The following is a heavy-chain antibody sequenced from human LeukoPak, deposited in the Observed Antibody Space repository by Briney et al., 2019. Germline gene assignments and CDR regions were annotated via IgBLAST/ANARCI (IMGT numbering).Heavy chain of an antibody. J-gene: IGHJ4*02. Sequence: PGGSLRLSCAASGFTFDDYAMHWVRQAPGKGLEWVSGISWNSDNIGYADSAKGRFTISRDNAKNSLYLQMNSLRAEDTAVYYCASAYSYGDYFDYWGQGTLVTVSS. CDR2: ISWNSDNI. CDR1: GFTFDDYA. D-gene: IGHD5-18*01. CDR3: ASAYSYGDYFDY. V-gene: IGHV3-9*01.